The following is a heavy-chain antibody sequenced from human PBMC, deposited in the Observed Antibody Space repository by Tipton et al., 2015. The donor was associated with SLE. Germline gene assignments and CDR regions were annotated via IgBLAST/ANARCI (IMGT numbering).Heavy chain of an antibody. D-gene: IGHD3-10*01. CDR1: GYSFTSYW. CDR2: IYPGDSDT. CDR3: ARGHYYGSGSYYTRAFDI. V-gene: IGHV5-51*03. J-gene: IGHJ3*02. Sequence: QLVQSGAEVKKPGESLKISCKGSGYSFTSYWIGWVRQMPGKGLEWMGIIYPGDSDTRYSPSFQGQVTISADKSISTAYLQWSSLKASDTAMYYCARGHYYGSGSYYTRAFDIWGQGTMVTVSS.